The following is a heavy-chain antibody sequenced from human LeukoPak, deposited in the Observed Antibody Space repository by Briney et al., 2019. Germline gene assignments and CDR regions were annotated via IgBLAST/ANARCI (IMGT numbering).Heavy chain of an antibody. CDR2: ISYDGSNK. Sequence: GGSLRLSCAASGFTFSSYAMHWVRQAPGKGLEWVAVISYDGSNKYYADSVKGRFTISRDNSKNTLYLQMNSLRAEDTAVYYCARDMCSSSYQIDYWGQGTLVTVSS. CDR1: GFTFSSYA. D-gene: IGHD6-13*01. J-gene: IGHJ4*02. CDR3: ARDMCSSSYQIDY. V-gene: IGHV3-30*04.